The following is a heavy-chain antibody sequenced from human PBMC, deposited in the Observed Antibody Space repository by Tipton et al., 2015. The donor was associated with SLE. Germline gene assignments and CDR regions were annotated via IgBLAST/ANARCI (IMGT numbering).Heavy chain of an antibody. J-gene: IGHJ4*02. CDR2: IYYTGST. CDR3: ARRETGSGSYSKWGFDY. V-gene: IGHV4-59*12. Sequence: TLSLTCTVSGGSISSYYWNWIRQPPGKGLEWIGFIYYTGSTNYNPSLKSRVTISVDTSKNQFSLRLTSVTAADTAVYYCARRETGSGSYSKWGFDYWGQGTLVTVSS. CDR1: GGSISSYY. D-gene: IGHD3-10*01.